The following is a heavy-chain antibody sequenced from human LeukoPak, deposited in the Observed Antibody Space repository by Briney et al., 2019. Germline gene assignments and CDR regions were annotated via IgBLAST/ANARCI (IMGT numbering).Heavy chain of an antibody. CDR1: GYTFTGYY. D-gene: IGHD6-13*01. Sequence: ASVKVSCKASGYTFTGYYMHWVRQAPGQGLEWMGWINPNSGGTNYAQKFQGRVTMTRDTSISTAYMELSRLRSDDTAVYYCARKSSYCSSWSNFDYWGQGTLVTVSS. J-gene: IGHJ4*02. V-gene: IGHV1-2*02. CDR2: INPNSGGT. CDR3: ARKSSYCSSWSNFDY.